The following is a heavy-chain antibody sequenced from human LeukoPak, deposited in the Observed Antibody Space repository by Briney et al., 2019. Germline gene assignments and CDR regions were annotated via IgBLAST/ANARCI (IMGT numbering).Heavy chain of an antibody. CDR1: GGSFSGYY. D-gene: IGHD1-26*01. V-gene: IGHV4-34*01. Sequence: NPSETLSLTCAVYGGSFSGYYWTWIRQPPGKGLEWIGEINRGGDTNYNPSLKSRVTISVDTSKTQVSLKVSSVTAADTAVYYCARGVGSGSYFFNWGQGTLVTVSS. CDR3: ARGVGSGSYFFN. CDR2: INRGGDT. J-gene: IGHJ4*02.